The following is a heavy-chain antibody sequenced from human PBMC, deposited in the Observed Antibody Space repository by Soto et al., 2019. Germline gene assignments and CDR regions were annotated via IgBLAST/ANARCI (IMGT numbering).Heavy chain of an antibody. CDR2: IYSGGST. CDR1: VGFVNSDTHS. CDR3: ARFVRSCSATTCSTRADV. J-gene: IGHJ6*02. V-gene: IGHV4-61*01. Sequence: QVQLQESGPGLVKPSETLSLTCTVSVGFVNSDTHSWSGLRQTPGKRLEWIGFIYSGGSTKNPSLRSRVTMSVDTSTNQFSLKLRSVIVADTAVYHCARFVRSCSATTCSTRADVWGQGITVTVSS. D-gene: IGHD2-2*01.